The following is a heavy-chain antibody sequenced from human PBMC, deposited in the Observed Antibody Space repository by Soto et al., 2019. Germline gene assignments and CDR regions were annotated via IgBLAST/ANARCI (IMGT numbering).Heavy chain of an antibody. D-gene: IGHD3-10*01. Sequence: ASVKVSCKASGYTFTSYGISWVRQAPGQGLEWMGWISAYNGNTNYAQKFQGRVTMTTNTSISTAYMELSSLRSEDTAVYYCARGEYGSGSYYRYWGQGTLVTVSS. J-gene: IGHJ4*02. V-gene: IGHV1-18*01. CDR2: ISAYNGNT. CDR1: GYTFTSYG. CDR3: ARGEYGSGSYYRY.